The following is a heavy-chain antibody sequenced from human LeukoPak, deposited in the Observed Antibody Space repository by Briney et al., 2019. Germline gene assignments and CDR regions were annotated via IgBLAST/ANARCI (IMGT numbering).Heavy chain of an antibody. Sequence: SETLSLTCTVSGGSISSYYWSWIRQPPGKGLEWIGYIYYSGSTNYNPSLKSRVTISVDTSKNQFSLKLSSVTAADTAVYYRARVGAPYYDFWSGYYPGHNWFDPWGQGTLVTVSS. CDR2: IYYSGST. V-gene: IGHV4-59*01. D-gene: IGHD3-3*01. J-gene: IGHJ5*02. CDR1: GGSISSYY. CDR3: ARVGAPYYDFWSGYYPGHNWFDP.